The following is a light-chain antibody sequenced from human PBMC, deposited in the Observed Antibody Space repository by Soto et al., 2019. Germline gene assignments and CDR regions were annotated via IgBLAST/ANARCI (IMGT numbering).Light chain of an antibody. V-gene: IGKV3-15*01. Sequence: EIVMTQSPASLSVSPGERATLSCRASQSLSSNLAWYQQKPGQAPRLLIYGAFTRATGIPARFSGSGSGTEFTLTISSLQSEDSAVYYCQQYNNWPPLTFGGGTKVEIK. J-gene: IGKJ4*01. CDR1: QSLSSN. CDR2: GAF. CDR3: QQYNNWPPLT.